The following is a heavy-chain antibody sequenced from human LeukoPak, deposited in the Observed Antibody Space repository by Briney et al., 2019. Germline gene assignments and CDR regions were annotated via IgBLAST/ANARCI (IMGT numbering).Heavy chain of an antibody. Sequence: GASVKVSCKASSYTFTNYAFTWVRQAPGQGLEWMGWISAYNGNTNYAQKLQGRVTMTTDTSTSTAYMELRSLRSDDTAVYYCARDVGRNYMDVWGKGTTVTVSS. CDR3: ARDVGRNYMDV. V-gene: IGHV1-18*01. J-gene: IGHJ6*03. D-gene: IGHD3-10*01. CDR2: ISAYNGNT. CDR1: SYTFTNYA.